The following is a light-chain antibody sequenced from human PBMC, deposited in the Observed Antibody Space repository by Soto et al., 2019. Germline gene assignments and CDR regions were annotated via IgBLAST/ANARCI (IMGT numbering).Light chain of an antibody. J-gene: IGKJ4*01. CDR1: QNMSSY. CDR3: QQSYSSPLT. V-gene: IGKV1-39*01. CDR2: AAS. Sequence: DIQMTQSPSSLSASVGDRVTITCRASQNMSSYLNWYQQKPGNAPKLLIFAASHLQTGVPSRFSGSRSGTDFSLTISSLQPEDFATYYCQQSYSSPLTFGGGTTVEIK.